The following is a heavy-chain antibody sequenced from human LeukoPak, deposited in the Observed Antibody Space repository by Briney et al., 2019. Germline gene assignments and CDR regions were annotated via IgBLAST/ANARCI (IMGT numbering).Heavy chain of an antibody. J-gene: IGHJ6*02. Sequence: ASVKVSCKASGYTFTSYYMHWVRQAPGQGLEWMGIINPSGGSTSYAQKLQGRVTMTRDTSTSTVYMELSSLRSEDTAVYYCARSGLTYYYDSSVMDVWGQGTTVTVSS. CDR1: GYTFTSYY. CDR2: INPSGGST. D-gene: IGHD3-22*01. CDR3: ARSGLTYYYDSSVMDV. V-gene: IGHV1-46*01.